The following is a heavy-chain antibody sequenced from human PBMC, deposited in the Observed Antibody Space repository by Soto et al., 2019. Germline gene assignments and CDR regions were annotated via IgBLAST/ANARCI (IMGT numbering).Heavy chain of an antibody. CDR2: ISGSGGST. CDR3: ATSRYENWFDP. CDR1: GFTFSNYA. Sequence: EVQLLESGGGLVQPGGSLRLSCAASGFTFSNYAMSWVRQAPGKGLEWVSIISGSGGSTYYADSVKGRFTISRDNSKNTLYLQMNTLRGEDTAIYYCATSRYENWFDPWGQGTLVTVSS. D-gene: IGHD6-13*01. J-gene: IGHJ5*02. V-gene: IGHV3-23*01.